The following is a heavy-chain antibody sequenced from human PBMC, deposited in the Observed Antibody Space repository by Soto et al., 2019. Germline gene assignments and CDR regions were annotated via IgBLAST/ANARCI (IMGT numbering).Heavy chain of an antibody. D-gene: IGHD2-2*01. CDR2: IYYRGTT. CDR3: ARLGEYYQSLDP. J-gene: IGHJ5*02. V-gene: IGHV4-59*08. Sequence: SETLSLTCTVSGGSISSYYWSWVRQPPGKGLEWIGDIYYRGTTNYNPSPKSRLTMAPDTSKNQFSLRLSSVTAADTAVYYCARLGEYYQSLDPWGPGTLVTVSS. CDR1: GGSISSYY.